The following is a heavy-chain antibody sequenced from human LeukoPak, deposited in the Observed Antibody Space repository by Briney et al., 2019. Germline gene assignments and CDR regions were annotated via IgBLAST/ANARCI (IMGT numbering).Heavy chain of an antibody. CDR3: ARVILGSISSIAPTGHEAFDI. CDR1: GGSISSGSYY. V-gene: IGHV4-61*02. CDR2: IYTSGST. J-gene: IGHJ3*02. D-gene: IGHD6-13*01. Sequence: SQTLSLTCTVSGGSISSGSYYWSWIRQPAGKGLEWMGRIYTSGSTNYNPSLKSRVTISLDTSKNQFSLKLSSVTAADTAVYYCARVILGSISSIAPTGHEAFDIWGQGTMVIVSS.